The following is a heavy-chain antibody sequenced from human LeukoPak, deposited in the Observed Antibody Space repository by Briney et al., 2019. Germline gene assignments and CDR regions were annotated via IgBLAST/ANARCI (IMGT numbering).Heavy chain of an antibody. Sequence: ASVNVSCKASGYTFTGYYMHWVRQATGQGLEWMGWMNPNSGNTGYAQKFQGRVTITRNTSISTAYMELSSLRSEDTAVYYCARGIRKGCSSTSCWVSYYYYYYMDVWGKGTTVTVSS. CDR1: GYTFTGYY. D-gene: IGHD2-2*01. V-gene: IGHV1-8*03. CDR3: ARGIRKGCSSTSCWVSYYYYYYMDV. J-gene: IGHJ6*03. CDR2: MNPNSGNT.